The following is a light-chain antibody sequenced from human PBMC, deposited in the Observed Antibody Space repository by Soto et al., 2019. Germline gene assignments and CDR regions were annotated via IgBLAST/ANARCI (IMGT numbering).Light chain of an antibody. J-gene: IGLJ2*01. CDR1: SGHSSYA. CDR2: LNNDGSH. V-gene: IGLV4-69*01. Sequence: QPVLTQSPSASASLGASVKLTCTLTSGHSSYAIAWHQQQPEKGPRYLMKLNNDGSHSKGDGIPDRFSGSSSGAERYLTISGLQSEDEADYYCQTWGAGIRVVFGAGTKLTVL. CDR3: QTWGAGIRVV.